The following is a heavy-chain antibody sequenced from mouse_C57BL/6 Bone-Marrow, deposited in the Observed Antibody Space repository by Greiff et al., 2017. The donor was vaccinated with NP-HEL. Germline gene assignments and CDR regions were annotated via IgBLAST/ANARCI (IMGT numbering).Heavy chain of an antibody. V-gene: IGHV1-66*01. Sequence: QVQLQQSGPELVKPGASVKISCKASGYSFTSYYIHWVKQRPGQGLAWIGWIYPGSGNTKYNEKFKGKATLTADTSSSTAYMQLSSLTSEDSAVYYCARSSYAMDYWGQGTSVTVSS. CDR2: IYPGSGNT. D-gene: IGHD1-1*01. CDR3: ARSSYAMDY. CDR1: GYSFTSYY. J-gene: IGHJ4*01.